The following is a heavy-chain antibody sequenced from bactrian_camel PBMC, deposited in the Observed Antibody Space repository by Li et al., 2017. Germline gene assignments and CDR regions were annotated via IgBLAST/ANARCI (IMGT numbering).Heavy chain of an antibody. J-gene: IGHJ6*01. D-gene: IGHD2*01. V-gene: IGHV3S53*01. CDR2: IDTSGGIT. Sequence: HVQLVESGGGSVQAGGSLKLTCAASTYPYSAMAWFRQAPGKEREGVAAIDTSGGITVYTDTVKGRFAISQDVAKNTVYLQMNSLEPEDTAMYYCAADLDQGGYYSIEYYSGPKRPFGYWGRGTQVTVS. CDR1: TYPYSA. CDR3: AADLDQGGYYSIEYYSGPKRPFGY.